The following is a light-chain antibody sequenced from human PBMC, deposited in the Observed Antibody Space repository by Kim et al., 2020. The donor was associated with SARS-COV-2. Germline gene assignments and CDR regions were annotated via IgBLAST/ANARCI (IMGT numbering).Light chain of an antibody. V-gene: IGKV3-20*01. CDR3: QQYSSSPAT. CDR2: GAP. Sequence: PGARTTPACRASQGVRSSYLARDQHKPGQAPRRLFYGAPSRATPIPDRFSGSGSGTDFTLTITRLGPEDFAVYYCQQYSSSPATFGQGTKVDIK. CDR1: QGVRSSY. J-gene: IGKJ1*01.